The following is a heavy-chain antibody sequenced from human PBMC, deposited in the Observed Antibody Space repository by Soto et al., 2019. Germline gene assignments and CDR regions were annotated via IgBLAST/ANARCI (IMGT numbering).Heavy chain of an antibody. D-gene: IGHD6-19*01. CDR2: IWYDGSNK. CDR1: GFTFSSYG. Sequence: QVQLVESGGGVVQPGRSLRLSCAASGFTFSSYGMHWVRQAPGKGLEWVAVIWYDGSNKYYADSVKGRFTISRDNSKNTVYLQMNSLRAEDTAVYYCVCGGQWLDHYFDYWGQGTLVTVSS. V-gene: IGHV3-33*01. CDR3: VCGGQWLDHYFDY. J-gene: IGHJ4*02.